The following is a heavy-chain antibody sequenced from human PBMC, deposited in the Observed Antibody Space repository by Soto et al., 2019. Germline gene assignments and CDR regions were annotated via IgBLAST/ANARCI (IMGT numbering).Heavy chain of an antibody. CDR3: ARDCSSSSCSVWRY. D-gene: IGHD2-2*01. J-gene: IGHJ4*02. CDR1: GFHLKNYA. Sequence: PGGSLRLSCAASGFHLKNYAMTWVRPTPGKGLEWVSSITGSGDKTYYADSVKGRFIISRDNSENTLYLQMDSLRAEDTALYYCARDCSSSSCSVWRYWGQGTQVTVSS. CDR2: ITGSGDKT. V-gene: IGHV3-23*01.